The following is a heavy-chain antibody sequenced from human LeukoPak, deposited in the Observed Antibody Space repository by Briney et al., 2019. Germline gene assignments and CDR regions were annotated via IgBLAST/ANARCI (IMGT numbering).Heavy chain of an antibody. Sequence: SVKVSCKASGGTFSSYAISWVRQAPGQGLEWMGRIIPIFGTANYAQKFQGRVTITADKSTSTAYMELSSLRSEDTAVYYSARVVYCSSTSCYNWFDPWGQGTLVTVSS. J-gene: IGHJ5*02. D-gene: IGHD2-2*01. V-gene: IGHV1-69*06. CDR2: IIPIFGTA. CDR1: GGTFSSYA. CDR3: ARVVYCSSTSCYNWFDP.